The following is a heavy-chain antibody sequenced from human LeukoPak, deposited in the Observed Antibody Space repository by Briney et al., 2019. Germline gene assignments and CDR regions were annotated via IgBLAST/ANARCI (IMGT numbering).Heavy chain of an antibody. J-gene: IGHJ4*02. D-gene: IGHD5-18*01. Sequence: GGSLRLSCAAPGFTLSSYAMHWVRQAPGKGLEWVAVISDDGSNKYYADSVKGRFTISRDNSKNTLYLQMNSLRTEDTAVYYCARDQRIGGYSYGLTGNFDYWGQGTLVTVSS. V-gene: IGHV3-30-3*01. CDR1: GFTLSSYA. CDR3: ARDQRIGGYSYGLTGNFDY. CDR2: ISDDGSNK.